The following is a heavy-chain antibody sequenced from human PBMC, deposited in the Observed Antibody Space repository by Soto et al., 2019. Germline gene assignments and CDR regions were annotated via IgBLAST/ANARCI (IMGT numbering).Heavy chain of an antibody. J-gene: IGHJ5*01. Sequence: PGGSLRLSCAASGFTFTSYSMSWVRQAPGEGLEWVSSITSDNTYINYGDSVKGRFAISRDNAKNSLYLQMNSLRADDTAVYYCARLIGDSWLDSWGQGTLVTVSS. V-gene: IGHV3-21*01. CDR1: GFTFTSYS. CDR3: ARLIGDSWLDS. D-gene: IGHD2-8*01. CDR2: ITSDNTYI.